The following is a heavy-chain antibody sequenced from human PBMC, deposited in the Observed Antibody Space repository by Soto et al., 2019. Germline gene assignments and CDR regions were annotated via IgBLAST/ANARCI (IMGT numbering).Heavy chain of an antibody. D-gene: IGHD3-22*01. V-gene: IGHV3-33*01. J-gene: IGHJ4*02. CDR1: GFSFFGTW. Sequence: SLRLSCAASGFSFFGTWMTWVRQAPGKGLEWVGVIWYDGSNKYYADSVKGRFTIARDNSKDTLYLQMDSLRVEDTAVYYCARDFSMVVVAPGYWGQGTLVTVSS. CDR2: IWYDGSNK. CDR3: ARDFSMVVVAPGY.